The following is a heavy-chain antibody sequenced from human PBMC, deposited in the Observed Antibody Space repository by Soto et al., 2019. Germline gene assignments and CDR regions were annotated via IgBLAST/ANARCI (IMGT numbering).Heavy chain of an antibody. V-gene: IGHV4-34*01. D-gene: IGHD3-3*01. J-gene: IGHJ6*02. Sequence: PFETLSLTCAVYRGSISGYYWSWIRQPPGKGLEWIGESNPSGTSNYKSSLESRVTISVDMSKNQFSLKLTSVTAADTAIYYCARSRFWRGSTGHYYYYGLDVWGQGTAVTVSS. CDR3: ARSRFWRGSTGHYYYYGLDV. CDR1: RGSISGYY. CDR2: SNPSGTS.